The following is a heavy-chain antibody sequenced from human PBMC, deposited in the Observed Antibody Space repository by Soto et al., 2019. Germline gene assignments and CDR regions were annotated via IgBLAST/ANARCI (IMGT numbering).Heavy chain of an antibody. CDR3: ARVYYDSSGYYIYWYFDL. D-gene: IGHD3-22*01. V-gene: IGHV4-61*01. Sequence: QVQLQESGPGLVKPSETLSLTCTVSGGSVSSGSYYWSWIRQPPGKGLEWIGYIYYSGSTNYNPSLKSRVTITVDTSKNQFSLKLSSGTAADTAVYYCARVYYDSSGYYIYWYFDLWGRGTLVTVSS. CDR2: IYYSGST. J-gene: IGHJ2*01. CDR1: GGSVSSGSYY.